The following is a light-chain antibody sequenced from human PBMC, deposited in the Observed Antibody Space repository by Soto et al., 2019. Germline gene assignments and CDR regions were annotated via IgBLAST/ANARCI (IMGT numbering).Light chain of an antibody. V-gene: IGLV2-23*01. Sequence: QSALTQPASVSGSPGQSITISCTGTASDFGSSNLVSWYQQYPGKAPKLIIYEGRRRPSGVSGRFSGSKSGNTASLTISGLHAEDEADYYCCSFASSSTFYVFGTGTKVTVL. CDR2: EGR. CDR3: CSFASSSTFYV. J-gene: IGLJ1*01. CDR1: ASDFGSSNL.